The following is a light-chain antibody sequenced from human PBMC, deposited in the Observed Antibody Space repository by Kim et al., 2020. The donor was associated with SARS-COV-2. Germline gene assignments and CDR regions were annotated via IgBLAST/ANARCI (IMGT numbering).Light chain of an antibody. CDR2: DAY. J-gene: IGKJ4*01. CDR1: RSVSSA. CDR3: QKRSNWTLT. Sequence: YPGERATLSRAGSRSVSSAVAWYQRKTGQAPRLLTYDAYNRATGIPARFSGSGSGTEFTLTISRLEPEDFAVYYSQKRSNWTLTCGGGTKVDIK. V-gene: IGKV3-11*01.